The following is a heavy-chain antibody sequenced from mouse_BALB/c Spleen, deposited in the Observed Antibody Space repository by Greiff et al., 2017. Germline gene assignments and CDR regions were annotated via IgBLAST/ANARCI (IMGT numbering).Heavy chain of an antibody. CDR3: ARNWDRAYYFDY. CDR2: INPSSGYT. V-gene: IGHV1-4*01. J-gene: IGHJ2*01. D-gene: IGHD4-1*01. CDR1: GYTFTSYT. Sequence: VQLQQSGAELARPGASVKMSCKASGYTFTSYTMHWVKQRPGQGLEWIGYINPSSGYTNYNQKFKDKATLTADKSSSTAYMQLSSLTSEDSAVYYCARNWDRAYYFDYWGQGTTLTVSS.